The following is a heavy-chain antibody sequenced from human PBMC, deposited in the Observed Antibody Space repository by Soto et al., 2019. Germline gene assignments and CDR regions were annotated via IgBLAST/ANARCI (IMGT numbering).Heavy chain of an antibody. D-gene: IGHD6-13*01. CDR3: ARSTLGYTGYYFDY. CDR2: VSSSSSYT. CDR1: GFTFSDYY. Sequence: PGGSLRLSCAASGFTFSDYYMSWIRQAPGKGLEWVSYVSSSSSYTNYADSVKGRFTISRDNAKNSLYLQMNSLRAEDTAVYYCARSTLGYTGYYFDYWGQGTLVTVSS. J-gene: IGHJ4*02. V-gene: IGHV3-11*06.